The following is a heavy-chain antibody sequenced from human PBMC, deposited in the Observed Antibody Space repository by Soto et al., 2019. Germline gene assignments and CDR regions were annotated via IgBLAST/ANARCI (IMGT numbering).Heavy chain of an antibody. J-gene: IGHJ3*02. CDR1: GFTFSSHC. Sequence: EVQLVESGGGLVQPGGSVRLSCASSGFTFSSHCMHWVRQVPGKGLVWVSRITSDGSNTNYADSVKGRFTISRDNAKNTLYLQMNSLRAEDTAVYYCVSLTTGTTWYAFDIWGQGTMVTVSS. V-gene: IGHV3-74*01. CDR3: VSLTTGTTWYAFDI. D-gene: IGHD1-7*01. CDR2: ITSDGSNT.